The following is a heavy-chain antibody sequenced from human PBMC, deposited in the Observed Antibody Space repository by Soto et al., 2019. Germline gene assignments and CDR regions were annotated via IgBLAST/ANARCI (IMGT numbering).Heavy chain of an antibody. Sequence: GGSLRLSCGASAFTFSTYSMNWVRQAPGKGLEWISYISSSSGTIYYADSVKGRFTISRDNAKNSLYLQMNSLRDEDTAIYYCARHADTSMVNSWFDSWGQGALVTVFS. CDR2: ISSSSGTI. J-gene: IGHJ5*01. V-gene: IGHV3-48*02. D-gene: IGHD5-18*01. CDR3: ARHADTSMVNSWFDS. CDR1: AFTFSTYS.